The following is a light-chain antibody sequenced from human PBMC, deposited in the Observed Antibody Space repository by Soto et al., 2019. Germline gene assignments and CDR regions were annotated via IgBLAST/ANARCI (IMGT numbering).Light chain of an antibody. Sequence: EIVMTQSPATLSVSPGERATLSCRASQSVRNNLAWYQQKPGQAPRLLIYGASTRATGIPARFSGSGSGTEFTLTISSLQFEHFAVYYCQQYNNWLWTFGQGTKVEIK. J-gene: IGKJ1*01. V-gene: IGKV3-15*01. CDR2: GAS. CDR1: QSVRNN. CDR3: QQYNNWLWT.